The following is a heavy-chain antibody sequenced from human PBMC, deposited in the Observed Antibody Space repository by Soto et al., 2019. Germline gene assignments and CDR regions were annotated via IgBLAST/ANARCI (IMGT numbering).Heavy chain of an antibody. J-gene: IGHJ6*02. CDR2: ISSNSGSI. D-gene: IGHD1-26*01. Sequence: GGSLRLSCAASAFTFSSYSFNWVSKAPGKGLEWLSYISSNSGSIYDAKSVKGQYTIYRDNAKNSLYLHMDSMRDEDTAVYFCASDGNCREPYFYGMDVWGQGKTVTVSS. CDR1: AFTFSSYS. V-gene: IGHV3-48*02. CDR3: ASDGNCREPYFYGMDV.